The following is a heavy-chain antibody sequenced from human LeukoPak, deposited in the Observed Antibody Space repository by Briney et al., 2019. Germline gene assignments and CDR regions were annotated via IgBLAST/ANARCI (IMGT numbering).Heavy chain of an antibody. CDR1: GFTFNDYW. V-gene: IGHV3-7*01. J-gene: IGHJ3*02. Sequence: RSGGSLRLSCEASGFTFNDYWMNWVRLAPGKGLECVASIKEDGSEKQYVGSVKGRFTISRDNARNSLFLQLNSLRAEDTAVYFCARDRQGTRAFAIWGPGTMVTVSS. D-gene: IGHD3-10*01. CDR2: IKEDGSEK. CDR3: ARDRQGTRAFAI.